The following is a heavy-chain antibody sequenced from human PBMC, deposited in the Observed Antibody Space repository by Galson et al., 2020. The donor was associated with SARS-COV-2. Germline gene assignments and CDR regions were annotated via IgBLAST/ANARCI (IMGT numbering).Heavy chain of an antibody. CDR3: ARVLAVAGLWYFDL. CDR2: IYYSGTT. D-gene: IGHD6-19*01. Sequence: TLSLTCTVSGGSISSGGYYWSWIRPHPGQGLEWLGYIYYSGTTYYNPSLKSRVTISVDTSKNQFSLKLSSVTAADTAVYYCARVLAVAGLWYFDLWGRGTLVTVSS. V-gene: IGHV4-31*03. J-gene: IGHJ2*01. CDR1: GGSISSGGYY.